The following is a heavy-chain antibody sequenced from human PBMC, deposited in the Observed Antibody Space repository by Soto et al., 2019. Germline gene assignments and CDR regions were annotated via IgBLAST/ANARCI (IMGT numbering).Heavy chain of an antibody. Sequence: GGSLRLSCAASGFTFSSYAMSWVRHAPGKGLEWVSAISGSGGSTYYADSVKGQFTISRDNSKNTLYLQMNSLRAEDTAVYYCAKGAVARHMYGMDVWGQGTTVTVSS. D-gene: IGHD6-19*01. V-gene: IGHV3-23*01. CDR2: ISGSGGST. CDR1: GFTFSSYA. J-gene: IGHJ6*02. CDR3: AKGAVARHMYGMDV.